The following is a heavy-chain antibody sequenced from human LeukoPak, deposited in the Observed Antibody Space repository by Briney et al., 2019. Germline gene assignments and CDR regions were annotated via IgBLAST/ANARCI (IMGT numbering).Heavy chain of an antibody. J-gene: IGHJ4*02. Sequence: GASVKVSCKASGYTFTSYYMHWVGQAPGQGLEWMGIINPSGGSTNYAQKFQGRVTMTRDTSTSTVYMELSSLRSEDTAVYYCARDNLGSYYDYWGQGTLVTVSS. CDR2: INPSGGST. V-gene: IGHV1-46*01. D-gene: IGHD1-26*01. CDR1: GYTFTSYY. CDR3: ARDNLGSYYDY.